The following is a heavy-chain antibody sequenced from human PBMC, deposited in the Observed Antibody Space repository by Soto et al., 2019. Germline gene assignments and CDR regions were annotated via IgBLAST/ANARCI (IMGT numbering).Heavy chain of an antibody. J-gene: IGHJ4*02. D-gene: IGHD1-1*01. Sequence: GGSLRLSCAASGFTFISYSMHWVRQAPGKGLDWMTFISYDGNNQWYADSVKGRFTISRDNSKNTVYLQMNSLRPEDTAVYFCAKDPFNSSPGTGPGTRGLDYWGQGTPVTVSS. V-gene: IGHV3-30*18. CDR2: ISYDGNNQ. CDR1: GFTFISYS. CDR3: AKDPFNSSPGTGPGTRGLDY.